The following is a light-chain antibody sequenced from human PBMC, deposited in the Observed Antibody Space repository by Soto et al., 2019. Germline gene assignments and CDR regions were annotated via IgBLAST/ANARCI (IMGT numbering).Light chain of an antibody. CDR3: QQYGSSPRT. V-gene: IGKV3-20*01. CDR1: QSVSSNS. J-gene: IGKJ1*01. Sequence: EIVLTQSPGTLSLSPGERATLSCRASQSVSSNSLAWYQQKPGQAPRLLIYGASSRATGIPDRFSGSGSGIDFTLSISRLKPEDFAVYYCQQYGSSPRTFGQGTKVEIK. CDR2: GAS.